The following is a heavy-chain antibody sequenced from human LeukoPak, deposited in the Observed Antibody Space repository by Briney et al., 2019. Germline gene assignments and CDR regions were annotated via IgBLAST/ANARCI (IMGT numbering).Heavy chain of an antibody. V-gene: IGHV3-11*01. Sequence: PGGSLRLSCAASGFTFSDYYMSWIRQAPGKGLAWVSYISGSGSTVYYAASVRGRFTISRDNAKNSLFLQMNSLRAEDTAVYYCARDRGNSDPGDWFDSWGQGTLVTVSS. CDR1: GFTFSDYY. D-gene: IGHD4-23*01. J-gene: IGHJ5*01. CDR3: ARDRGNSDPGDWFDS. CDR2: ISGSGSTV.